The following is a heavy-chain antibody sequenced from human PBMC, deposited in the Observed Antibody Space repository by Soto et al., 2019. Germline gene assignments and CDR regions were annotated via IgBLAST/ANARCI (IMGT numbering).Heavy chain of an antibody. J-gene: IGHJ6*02. CDR3: ARDDPHIVGATTSYYYGMDV. Sequence: SVKVSCKASGGTFSSYAISWVRQAPGQGREWLGGLIPLFGTANYARKVQGRGTTTADEATSTAYMELSSLRSEDTAVYYCARDDPHIVGATTSYYYGMDVWG. D-gene: IGHD1-26*01. V-gene: IGHV1-69*13. CDR2: LIPLFGTA. CDR1: GGTFSSYA.